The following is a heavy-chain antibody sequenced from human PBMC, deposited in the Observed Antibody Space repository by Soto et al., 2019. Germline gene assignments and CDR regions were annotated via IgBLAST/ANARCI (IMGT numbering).Heavy chain of an antibody. CDR2: INAGNGNT. D-gene: IGHD3-9*01. CDR1: GYTFTSYA. J-gene: IGHJ4*02. Sequence: ASVKVSCKASGYTFTSYAMHWVRQAPGQRLEWMGWINAGNGNTKYSQKFQGRVTITRDTSASTAYMELSSLRSEDTAVYYCARGYYDILTGYLPDYWGQGTLVTVSS. V-gene: IGHV1-3*01. CDR3: ARGYYDILTGYLPDY.